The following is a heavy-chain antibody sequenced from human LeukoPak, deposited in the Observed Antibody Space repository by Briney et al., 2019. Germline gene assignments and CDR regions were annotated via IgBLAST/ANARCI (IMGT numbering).Heavy chain of an antibody. CDR3: TRAPMIVVVSNWFDP. Sequence: GGSLRLSCTASGFTFGDYAMSWFRQAPGKGLEWVGFIRSKAYGGTTEYAASVKGRFTISRDDSKSIAYLQMNSLKTEDTAVYYCTRAPMIVVVSNWFDPWGQGTLVTVSS. J-gene: IGHJ5*02. CDR1: GFTFGDYA. V-gene: IGHV3-49*03. D-gene: IGHD3-22*01. CDR2: IRSKAYGGTT.